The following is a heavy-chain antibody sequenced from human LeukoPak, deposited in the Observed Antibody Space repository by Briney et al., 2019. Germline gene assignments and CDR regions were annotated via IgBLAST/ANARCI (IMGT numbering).Heavy chain of an antibody. Sequence: PGGSLRLSCAASGFTFSSYSMNWVRQAPAKGPEWVSSISSSSSYIYYADSVKGRFTISRDNAKNSLYLQMNSLRAEDAAVYYCARDLGQWLVPDFDYWGQGTLVTVSS. CDR1: GFTFSSYS. D-gene: IGHD6-19*01. CDR3: ARDLGQWLVPDFDY. CDR2: ISSSSSYI. V-gene: IGHV3-21*01. J-gene: IGHJ4*02.